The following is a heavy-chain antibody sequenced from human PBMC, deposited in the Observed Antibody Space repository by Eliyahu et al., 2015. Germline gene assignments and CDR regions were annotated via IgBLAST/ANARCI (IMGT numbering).Heavy chain of an antibody. Sequence: LQQWGAGLLKPSETLSLTCAVYGGSFSGYYWSWIRQPPGKGLEWIGEINHSGSTNYNPSLKSRVTISVDTSKNQFSLKLSSVTAADTAVYYCARFNYYGSLLYGMDVWGQGTTVTVSS. CDR2: INHSGST. D-gene: IGHD3-10*01. CDR3: ARFNYYGSLLYGMDV. J-gene: IGHJ6*02. V-gene: IGHV4-34*01. CDR1: GGSFSGYY.